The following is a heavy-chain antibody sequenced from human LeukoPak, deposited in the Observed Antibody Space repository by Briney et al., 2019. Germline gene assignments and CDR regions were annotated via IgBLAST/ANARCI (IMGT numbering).Heavy chain of an antibody. V-gene: IGHV3-30*04. CDR1: GFTFSNYA. J-gene: IGHJ4*02. CDR2: ISYDGSNK. D-gene: IGHD3-22*01. CDR3: ARDPDYYDSSGYVDY. Sequence: GGSLRLSCAASGFTFSNYAMHWVRQAPGKGLEWVAVISYDGSNKYYADSVKGRFTISRDNSKNTLYLQMNSLGAEDTAVYYCARDPDYYDSSGYVDYWGQGTLVTVSS.